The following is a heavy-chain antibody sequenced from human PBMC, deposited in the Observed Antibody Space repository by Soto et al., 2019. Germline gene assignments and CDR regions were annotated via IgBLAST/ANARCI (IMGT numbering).Heavy chain of an antibody. CDR2: IKQDGSEK. D-gene: IGHD3-3*01. J-gene: IGHJ6*03. Sequence: PGGSLRLSCAASGFTFSSYWMTWIRHAPGKGLEWVANIKQDGSEKYYVDSVKGRFTISRDNAKNSLYLQMNSLRAWDTAVYFCAKDHNFWSGYIPYYMDVWGQGTTVTVSS. V-gene: IGHV3-7*01. CDR1: GFTFSSYW. CDR3: AKDHNFWSGYIPYYMDV.